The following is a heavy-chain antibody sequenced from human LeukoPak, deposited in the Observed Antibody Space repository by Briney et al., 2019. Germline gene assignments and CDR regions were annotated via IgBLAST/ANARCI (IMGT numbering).Heavy chain of an antibody. D-gene: IGHD2-2*01. Sequence: PSETLSLTCTVYGASISSYYWSWIRQPAGKGLEWIGRIHTSGGTRYNPALKSRITMSVDASKNQFSLKLSSVTAADTAVYYCARDLALGYCPSSSCSSPLFDYWGQGTLVTVSS. CDR3: ARDLALGYCPSSSCSSPLFDY. V-gene: IGHV4-4*07. J-gene: IGHJ4*02. CDR1: GASISSYY. CDR2: IHTSGGT.